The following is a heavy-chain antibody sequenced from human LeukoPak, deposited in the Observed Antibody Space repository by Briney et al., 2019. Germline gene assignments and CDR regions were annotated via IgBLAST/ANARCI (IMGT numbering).Heavy chain of an antibody. Sequence: ASVKVSCKASGYAFTSCYIHWVRHAPGQGLEWMGIINPSGGSTSYAQKFQGRVNMTRDTSTSTVYMELSSLGSEDTAVYFCARSTVTLIDYWGQGTLVADSP. J-gene: IGHJ4*02. CDR3: ARSTVTLIDY. CDR1: GYAFTSCY. CDR2: INPSGGST. D-gene: IGHD4-17*01. V-gene: IGHV1-46*01.